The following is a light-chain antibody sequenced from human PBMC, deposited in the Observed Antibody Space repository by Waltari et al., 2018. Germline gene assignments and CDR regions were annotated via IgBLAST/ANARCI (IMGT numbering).Light chain of an antibody. CDR3: HQYYSSPLT. J-gene: IGKJ1*01. V-gene: IGKV4-1*01. CDR1: QSILYSYNNKNY. CDR2: WAS. Sequence: DIVLTQSPDSLPVSLGERATINCKSSQSILYSYNNKNYLAWNQTKPGQPPKAIIYWASMRESWVPDRLSGSGSWTDFTLTISSLQAEDVAIYYCHQYYSSPLTFGQGTKVEIK.